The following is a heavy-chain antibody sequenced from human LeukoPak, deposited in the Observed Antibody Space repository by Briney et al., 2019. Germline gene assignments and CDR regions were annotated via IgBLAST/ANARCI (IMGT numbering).Heavy chain of an antibody. CDR1: GFTFSSYW. CDR3: SRGGDRSFDY. J-gene: IGHJ4*02. V-gene: IGHV3-74*01. D-gene: IGHD3-10*01. Sequence: GGSLRLSCAASGFTFSSYWMHWVRQAPGKGLVWVSRINNEGSSTTYADSVEGRFTISRDNAENTLYLQMNSLRAEDTAVYYCSRGGDRSFDYWGQGTLVTVSS. CDR2: INNEGSST.